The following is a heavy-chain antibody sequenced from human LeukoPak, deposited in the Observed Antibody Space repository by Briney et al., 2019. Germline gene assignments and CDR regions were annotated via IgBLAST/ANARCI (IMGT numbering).Heavy chain of an antibody. CDR2: IHRGGNT. CDR3: ARADCGGDCYLDH. V-gene: IGHV3-66*01. J-gene: IGHJ4*02. CDR1: GITVSTSY. Sequence: GGSLRLSCAASGITVSTSYMSWVRQAPGKGLEWVSVIHRGGNTYYADSVKGRFTISRDNSKNTLYLQMNGLRGEDTAVYYCARADCGGDCYLDHWGQGTLVTVSS. D-gene: IGHD2-21*02.